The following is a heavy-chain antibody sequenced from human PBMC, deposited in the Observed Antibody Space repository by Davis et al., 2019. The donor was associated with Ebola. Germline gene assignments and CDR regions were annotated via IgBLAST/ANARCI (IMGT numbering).Heavy chain of an antibody. CDR2: IYYSGST. CDR3: AKHRAEWLTGIFDS. Sequence: WVRQAPGKGLEWIGSIYYSGSTYYNPSLKSRVTISVDTSKNQFSLRLSSVTAADTAVYYCAKHRAEWLTGIFDSWGQGTQVTVSS. J-gene: IGHJ4*02. V-gene: IGHV4-39*01. D-gene: IGHD7-27*01.